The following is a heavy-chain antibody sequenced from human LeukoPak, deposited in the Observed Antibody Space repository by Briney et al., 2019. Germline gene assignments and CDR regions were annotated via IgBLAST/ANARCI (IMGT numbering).Heavy chain of an antibody. CDR1: GYSISSGYY. CDR3: AMEGEYSGTRPD. CDR2: IYHSGST. D-gene: IGHD5-12*01. Sequence: SETLSLTCTVSGYSISSGYYWGWIRQPPGKGLEWIGSIYHSGSTYYNPSLKSRVTISVDTSKNQFSLKLSSVTAADTAVYYCAMEGEYSGTRPDWGQGTLVTVSS. V-gene: IGHV4-38-2*02. J-gene: IGHJ4*02.